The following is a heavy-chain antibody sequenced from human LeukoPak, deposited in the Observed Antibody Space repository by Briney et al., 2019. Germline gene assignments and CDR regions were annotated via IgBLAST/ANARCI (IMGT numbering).Heavy chain of an antibody. V-gene: IGHV3-64*01. D-gene: IGHD2-21*02. Sequence: GGPLRLSCAASGFTFSNYAMHWVRQAPGKGLEYVSAISSNGGSTYYANSVKGRFTISRDNSKNTLYLQMGSLRAEDMAVYYCARDLRLKELAYCGGDCLDYWGQGTLVTVPS. CDR1: GFTFSNYA. CDR3: ARDLRLKELAYCGGDCLDY. J-gene: IGHJ4*02. CDR2: ISSNGGST.